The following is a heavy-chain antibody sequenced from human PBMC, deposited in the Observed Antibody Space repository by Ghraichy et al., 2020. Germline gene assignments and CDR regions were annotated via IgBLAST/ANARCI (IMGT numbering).Heavy chain of an antibody. CDR2: ISSSSSTI. CDR3: ARDAYYYDSSGYYDYYYYGMDV. J-gene: IGHJ6*02. CDR1: GFTFSSYS. D-gene: IGHD3-22*01. Sequence: LSLTCAASGFTFSSYSMNWVRQAPGKGLEWVSYISSSSSTIYYADSVKGRFTISRDNAKNSLYLQMNSLRDEDTAVYYCARDAYYYDSSGYYDYYYYGMDVWGQGTTVTVSS. V-gene: IGHV3-48*02.